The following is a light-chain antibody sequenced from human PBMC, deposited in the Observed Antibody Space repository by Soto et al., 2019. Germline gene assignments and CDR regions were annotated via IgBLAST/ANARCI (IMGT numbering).Light chain of an antibody. CDR2: EVS. J-gene: IGLJ2*01. V-gene: IGLV2-14*01. CDR1: SSDVGLYNY. CDR3: SSYTRSSAVV. Sequence: QSALTQPASVSRSPGQSITISCTGTSSDVGLYNYVSWYQQHPGKAPKLMIYEVSDRPSGVSNRFSGSKSGNTASLTISGLQAEDEADYYCSSYTRSSAVVFGGGTKVTVL.